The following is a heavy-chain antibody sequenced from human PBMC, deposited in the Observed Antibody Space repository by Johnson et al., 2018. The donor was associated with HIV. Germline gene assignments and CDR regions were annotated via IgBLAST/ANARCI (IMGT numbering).Heavy chain of an antibody. J-gene: IGHJ3*02. Sequence: QVQLVESGGGLVQPGRSLRLSCVASGLTFSSYAMHWVRQAPGKGLEWVAVISYDGSDKYYADSVKGRFTISRDNSKNTLNLLMNSLRAEDAAVYYCVRDLGIIGPWAAFDIWGQGTRVTVSS. CDR1: GLTFSSYA. D-gene: IGHD3-16*01. V-gene: IGHV3-30-3*01. CDR2: ISYDGSDK. CDR3: VRDLGIIGPWAAFDI.